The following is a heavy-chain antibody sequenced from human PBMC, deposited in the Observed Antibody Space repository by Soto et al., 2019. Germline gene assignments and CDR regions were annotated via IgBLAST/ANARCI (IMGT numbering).Heavy chain of an antibody. CDR1: GDSFTSYW. CDR3: ASQEMATKNVDAFDI. CDR2: IYPGDSDT. D-gene: IGHD5-12*01. J-gene: IGHJ3*02. V-gene: IGHV5-51*01. Sequence: PGESLKISGKGSGDSFTSYWIGWVRQMPWKGLEWMGIIYPGDSDTRYSPSFQGQVTISADKSISTAFLWWSSLKASDTAMYYCASQEMATKNVDAFDIWGQGTMVTVSS.